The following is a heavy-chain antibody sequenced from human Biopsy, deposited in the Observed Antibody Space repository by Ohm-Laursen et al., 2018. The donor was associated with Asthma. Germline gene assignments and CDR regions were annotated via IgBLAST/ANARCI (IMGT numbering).Heavy chain of an antibody. CDR2: ISYDGNNN. CDR3: ARAKTWGRSYYFDY. CDR1: GFNFHNYV. Sequence: SLRLSCAAFGFNFHNYVMHWVRQAPGKGLEWVAVISYDGNNNNYADSVKGRFTISRDNSKNSLSLNMNSLRPEDTSVYYCARAKTWGRSYYFDYWGQGTLVTVSS. J-gene: IGHJ4*02. V-gene: IGHV3-30*19. D-gene: IGHD3-16*01.